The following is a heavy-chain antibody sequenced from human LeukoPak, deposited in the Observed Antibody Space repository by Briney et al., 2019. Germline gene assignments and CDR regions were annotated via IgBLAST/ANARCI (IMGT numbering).Heavy chain of an antibody. CDR3: ARAFRRAATYGY. V-gene: IGHV1-8*01. Sequence: ASVKVSCKASGYTFTSYDINWVRQATGQGLAWMGWMNPNSGNTGYAQKFQGRVTMTRNTSISTAYMELSSLRSEDTAVYYCARAFRRAATYGYWGQGTLVTVSS. D-gene: IGHD6-25*01. J-gene: IGHJ4*02. CDR1: GYTFTSYD. CDR2: MNPNSGNT.